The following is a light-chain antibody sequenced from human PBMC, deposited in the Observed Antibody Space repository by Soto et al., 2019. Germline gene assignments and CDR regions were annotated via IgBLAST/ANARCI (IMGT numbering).Light chain of an antibody. CDR2: DVS. J-gene: IGLJ2*01. V-gene: IGLV2-14*01. CDR1: SSDVGGYNY. Sequence: QSALTQPASVSGSPGQSITISCTGTSSDVGGYNYVSWYQQHPGKAPKLMIYDVSNRPSGVSNCFSGSKSGNTASLTISGLQAEDEADYYCSSYTSSSTNVVFGGGTKLTVL. CDR3: SSYTSSSTNVV.